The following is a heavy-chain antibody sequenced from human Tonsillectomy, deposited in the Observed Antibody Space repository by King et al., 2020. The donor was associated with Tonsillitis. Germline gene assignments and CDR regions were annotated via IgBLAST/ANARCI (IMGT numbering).Heavy chain of an antibody. CDR2: IDLSDSYT. J-gene: IGHJ4*02. Sequence: VQLVESGAEVKKPGESLRISCKGSGYSFTSYWISWVRQMPGKGLEWMGRIDLSDSYTNYSPAFQGNVTISAYKSISTAYLQWSSLKGWDTAMYYCARLKFDYYDSSGYIDYWGQGTLVTVSS. D-gene: IGHD3-22*01. CDR1: GYSFTSYW. V-gene: IGHV5-10-1*03. CDR3: ARLKFDYYDSSGYIDY.